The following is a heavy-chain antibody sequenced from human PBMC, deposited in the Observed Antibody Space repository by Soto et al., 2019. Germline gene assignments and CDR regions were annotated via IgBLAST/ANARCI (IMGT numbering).Heavy chain of an antibody. V-gene: IGHV1-46*01. J-gene: IGHJ4*02. Sequence: GASVKVSCKASGYTFTSYYMHWVRQAPGQGLEWMGIINPSGGSTSYAQKFQGRVTISRDNSKNTLYLQMNSLRAEDTAVYYCARDGDFDWLPQYFDYWGQGTLVTVSS. D-gene: IGHD3-9*01. CDR2: INPSGGST. CDR1: GYTFTSYY. CDR3: ARDGDFDWLPQYFDY.